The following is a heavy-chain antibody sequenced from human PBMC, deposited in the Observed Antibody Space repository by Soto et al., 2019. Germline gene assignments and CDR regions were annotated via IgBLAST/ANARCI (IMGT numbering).Heavy chain of an antibody. CDR3: ASMAARWWFDP. Sequence: XTLSLTCTVSGGSISSYYWSWIRQPPGKGLEWIGYIYYSGSTNYNPSLKSRVTISVETSKNQFSLKLSSVTAADTAVYYCASMAARWWFDPWGQGTLVTVSS. V-gene: IGHV4-59*01. J-gene: IGHJ5*02. CDR2: IYYSGST. CDR1: GGSISSYY. D-gene: IGHD6-6*01.